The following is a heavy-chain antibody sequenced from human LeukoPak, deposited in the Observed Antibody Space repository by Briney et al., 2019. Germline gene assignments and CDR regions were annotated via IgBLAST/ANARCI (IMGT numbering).Heavy chain of an antibody. D-gene: IGHD2-2*03. CDR3: ARKGSGYCSSTSCYYYYMDV. Sequence: GGSLRLSCAASGFTFSSYSMNWVRQAPGEGLEWVSSISSSSSYIYYADSVKGRFTISRDNAKNSLYLQMNSLRAEDTAVYYCARKGSGYCSSTSCYYYYMDVWGKGTTVTVSS. J-gene: IGHJ6*03. CDR2: ISSSSSYI. V-gene: IGHV3-21*01. CDR1: GFTFSSYS.